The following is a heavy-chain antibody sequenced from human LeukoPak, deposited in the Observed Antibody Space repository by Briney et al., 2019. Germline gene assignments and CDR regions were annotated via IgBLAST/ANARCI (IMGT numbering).Heavy chain of an antibody. J-gene: IGHJ5*02. CDR2: INPNSGGT. D-gene: IGHD2-2*01. CDR3: ARVVMGVPAASRPADWFDP. V-gene: IGHV1-2*02. CDR1: GYTFTGYY. Sequence: GASAKVSCKASGYTFTGYYMHWVRQAPGQGLEWMGWINPNSGGTNYAQKFQGRVTMTRDTSISTAYMELSRLRSDDTAVYYCARVVMGVPAASRPADWFDPWGQGTLVTVSS.